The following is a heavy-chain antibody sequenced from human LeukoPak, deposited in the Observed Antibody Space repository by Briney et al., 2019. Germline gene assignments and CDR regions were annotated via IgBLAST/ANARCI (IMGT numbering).Heavy chain of an antibody. D-gene: IGHD3-10*01. CDR2: INHSGST. J-gene: IGHJ4*02. CDR1: GGSFSGYY. V-gene: IGHV4-34*01. Sequence: SETLSLTCAVYGGSFSGYYWSWIRQPPGKGLEWIGEINHSGSTNYNPSLKSRVTISVDTSKNQFSLKLSSVTAADTAMYYCASLIYGSGVPPGYWGQGTLVTVSS. CDR3: ASLIYGSGVPPGY.